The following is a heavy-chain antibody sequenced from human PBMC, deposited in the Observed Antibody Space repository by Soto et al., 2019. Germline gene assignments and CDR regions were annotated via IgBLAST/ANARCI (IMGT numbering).Heavy chain of an antibody. CDR2: ISSVGST. D-gene: IGHD3-9*01. CDR3: ARGLVIRPYYYHGMDV. J-gene: IGHJ6*02. CDR1: GGSISSGDYF. Sequence: QVQLQESGPGLVKPSQTLSLTCTVSGGSISSGDYFWSWIRQSPGKGLEWIGYISSVGSTYYNPSLKSRVSVPRDPPKDQFSLKLISVTTTDTAVYYCARGLVIRPYYYHGMDVWGQGTTVTVSS. V-gene: IGHV4-30-4*01.